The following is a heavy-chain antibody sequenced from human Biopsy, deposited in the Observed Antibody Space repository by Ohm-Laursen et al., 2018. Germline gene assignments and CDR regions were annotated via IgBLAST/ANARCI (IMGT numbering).Heavy chain of an antibody. CDR3: APQAPRDPAILTGGYHYDMAV. V-gene: IGHV1-69*01. Sequence: GSSVKVSCKASGGGFKSYALSWVRQAPGQGLEWLGGIIPMFGPANYAQKFQGRVTITADESTSTAYMELSSLRSEDTAVYYCAPQAPRDPAILTGGYHYDMAVWGQGTTVTVSS. CDR1: GGGFKSYA. J-gene: IGHJ6*02. CDR2: IIPMFGPA. D-gene: IGHD3-9*01.